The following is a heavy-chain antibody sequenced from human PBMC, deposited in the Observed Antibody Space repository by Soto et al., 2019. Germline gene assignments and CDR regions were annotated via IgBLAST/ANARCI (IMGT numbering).Heavy chain of an antibody. CDR1: GFTFSSYG. D-gene: IGHD3-3*01. Sequence: GGSLRLSCAASGFTFSSYGMHWVRQAPGKGLEWVAVISYDGSNKYYADSVKGRFTISRDNSKNTLYLQMNSLRAEDTAVYYCVTYDFWSGLLMDVWGQATTVNAP. CDR2: ISYDGSNK. CDR3: VTYDFWSGLLMDV. J-gene: IGHJ6*02. V-gene: IGHV3-30*03.